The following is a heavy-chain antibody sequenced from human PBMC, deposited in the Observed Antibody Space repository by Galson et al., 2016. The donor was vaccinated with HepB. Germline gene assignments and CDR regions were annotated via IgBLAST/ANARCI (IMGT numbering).Heavy chain of an antibody. J-gene: IGHJ4*02. CDR1: GFTFSHYG. Sequence: SLRLSCAASGFTFSHYGMHWVRQAPGTRLEWVAVISYDGRNKYSTESVKGRFTISRDNSKNTLFLQMNSLRVEDTAVYYCAKAPNPGTTLYPLDYWGQGSLVTVSS. CDR3: AKAPNPGTTLYPLDY. D-gene: IGHD1-7*01. V-gene: IGHV3-30*18. CDR2: ISYDGRNK.